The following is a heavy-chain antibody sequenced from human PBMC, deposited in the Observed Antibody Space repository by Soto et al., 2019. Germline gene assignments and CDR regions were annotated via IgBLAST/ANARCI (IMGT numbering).Heavy chain of an antibody. J-gene: IGHJ6*02. CDR2: IIPIFGTA. V-gene: IGHV1-69*01. CDR1: GGTFSSYA. Sequence: QVQMVKSGAEVKKPGSSVKVSCKASGGTFSSYAISCVRQAPGQGLEWMGGIIPIFGTANYAQKFQGRVTITSDESTRTAYMELSSLRSEDTAVYYCAREGQHRDYYYGMDVWGQGTTVTVSS. CDR3: AREGQHRDYYYGMDV. D-gene: IGHD6-13*01.